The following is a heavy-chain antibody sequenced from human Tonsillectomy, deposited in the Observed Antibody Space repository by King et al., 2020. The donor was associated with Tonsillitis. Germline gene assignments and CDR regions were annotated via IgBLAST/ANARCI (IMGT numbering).Heavy chain of an antibody. CDR3: AREYGDYGFDD. Sequence: VQLVQSGAEVKKPGSSVKVSCKASGDTFSTYTITWVRQAPGQGLEWMGGIVPLFGTTHYAQKFQGSVTITADGSTSTAYMELSSLRSDDTAVYYCAREYGDYGFDDWGQGTLVTVSS. V-gene: IGHV1-69*01. D-gene: IGHD4-17*01. CDR1: GDTFSTYT. J-gene: IGHJ4*02. CDR2: IVPLFGTT.